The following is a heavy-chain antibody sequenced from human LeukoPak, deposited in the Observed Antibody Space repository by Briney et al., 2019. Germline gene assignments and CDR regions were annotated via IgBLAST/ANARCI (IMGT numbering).Heavy chain of an antibody. CDR2: IRPSSSYI. V-gene: IGHV3-21*01. J-gene: IGHJ4*02. CDR3: ARDLTGGEYFDS. D-gene: IGHD3-16*01. Sequence: PGGSLRPSCATSGFTLSSFKMTWVRQAPGKGLEWVASIRPSSSYISYADSLKGRVTVSRDNAKHSVFLQMSSLRAEDTAVYYCARDLTGGEYFDSWGQGTLVTVSS. CDR1: GFTLSSFK.